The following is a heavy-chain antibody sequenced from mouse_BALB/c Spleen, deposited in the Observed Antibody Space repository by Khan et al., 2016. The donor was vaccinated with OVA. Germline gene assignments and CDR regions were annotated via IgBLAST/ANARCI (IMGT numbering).Heavy chain of an antibody. CDR2: INPSTGYT. CDR3: ARRGLRWYFDY. V-gene: IGHV1-7*01. Sequence: QVQLQQSGAELAKPGASVKMSCKASGYTFINYWILWVKQRPGQGLEWIGYINPSTGYTEYNQNFKDKATLTADKYSSTAYMQLSSLTSEASAVYYCARRGLRWYFDYWGQGTTLTVSS. CDR1: GYTFINYW. D-gene: IGHD1-1*01. J-gene: IGHJ2*01.